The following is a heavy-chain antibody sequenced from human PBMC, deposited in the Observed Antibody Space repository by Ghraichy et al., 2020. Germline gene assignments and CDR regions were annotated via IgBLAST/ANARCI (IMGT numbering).Heavy chain of an antibody. CDR3: ARGTFDYSREDHGGAFDY. CDR1: GFTFSDNE. Sequence: GGSLRLSCAASGFTFSDNEMNWVRQAPGKGLEWVAYIAASRDTIYYADSVRGRFTISRAKSSVFLKMDSLRAEDTATYYCARGTFDYSREDHGGAFDYWGQGTQVTVSS. J-gene: IGHJ4*02. CDR2: IAASRDTI. V-gene: IGHV3-48*03. D-gene: IGHD6-13*01.